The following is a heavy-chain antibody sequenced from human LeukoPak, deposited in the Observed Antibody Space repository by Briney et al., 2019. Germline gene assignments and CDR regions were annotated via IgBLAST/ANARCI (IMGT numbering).Heavy chain of an antibody. CDR2: ISYDGSNK. CDR3: AKDQYYYGSGRRYYGMDV. J-gene: IGHJ6*02. D-gene: IGHD3-10*01. Sequence: PGGSLRLSCAASGFTFSSYWMSWVRQAPGKGLEWVAVISYDGSNKYYADSVKGRFTISRDNSKNTLYLQMNSLRAEDTAVYYCAKDQYYYGSGRRYYGMDVWGQGTTVTVSS. CDR1: GFTFSSYW. V-gene: IGHV3-30*18.